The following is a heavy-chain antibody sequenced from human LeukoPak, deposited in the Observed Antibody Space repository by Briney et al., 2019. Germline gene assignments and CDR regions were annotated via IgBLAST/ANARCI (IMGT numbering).Heavy chain of an antibody. CDR1: GGSFSGYY. V-gene: IGHV4-34*01. CDR3: AGGQYGSGSYYNDY. CDR2: INHSGST. Sequence: SETLSPTCAVYGGSFSGYYWSWIRQPPGKGLEWIGEINHSGSTNYNPSLKSRVTISVDTSKNQFSLKLSSVTAADTAVYYCAGGQYGSGSYYNDYWGQGTLVTVSS. D-gene: IGHD3-10*01. J-gene: IGHJ4*02.